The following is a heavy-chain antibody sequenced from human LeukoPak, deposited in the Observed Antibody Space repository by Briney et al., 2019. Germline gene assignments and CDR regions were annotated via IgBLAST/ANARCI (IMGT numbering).Heavy chain of an antibody. CDR3: ARKGIASPTADFDY. J-gene: IGHJ4*02. CDR1: GFTFDDYG. Sequence: GGSLRLSCAASGFTFDDYGMSWVRQAPGKGLEWVSGINWNGGSTGYADSVKGRFTISRDNAKNSLYLQMNSLRAEDTALYYCARKGIASPTADFDYWGQGALVTVSS. CDR2: INWNGGST. D-gene: IGHD6-13*01. V-gene: IGHV3-20*04.